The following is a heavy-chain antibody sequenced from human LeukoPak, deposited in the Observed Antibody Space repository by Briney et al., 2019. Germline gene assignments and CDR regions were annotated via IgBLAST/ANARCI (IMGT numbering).Heavy chain of an antibody. V-gene: IGHV3-21*01. J-gene: IGHJ6*03. D-gene: IGHD5-12*01. CDR2: ISSSSSYI. CDR1: GFTFSSYS. CDR3: ASHSGYDYYYYMDV. Sequence: GGSLRPSCAASGFTFSSYSMNWVRQAPGKGLEWVSSISSSSSYIYYADSVKGRFTISRDNAKNSLYLQMNSLRAEDTAVYYCASHSGYDYYYYMDVWGKGTTVTVSS.